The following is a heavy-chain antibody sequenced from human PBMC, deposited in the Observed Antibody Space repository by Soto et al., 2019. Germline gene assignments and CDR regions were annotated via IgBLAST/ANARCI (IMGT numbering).Heavy chain of an antibody. CDR2: IYSGGST. V-gene: IGHV3-66*01. J-gene: IGHJ3*02. Sequence: GGSLRLSCAASGFTVGSNYMSWVRQAPRKGLEWVSVIYSGGSTYYADSVKGRFTLSRDNSKNTLYLQMNSLRVEDTALYYCARDSGGSGYSTGWLYAFDIWGQGTMVTVSS. D-gene: IGHD6-19*01. CDR3: ARDSGGSGYSTGWLYAFDI. CDR1: GFTVGSNY.